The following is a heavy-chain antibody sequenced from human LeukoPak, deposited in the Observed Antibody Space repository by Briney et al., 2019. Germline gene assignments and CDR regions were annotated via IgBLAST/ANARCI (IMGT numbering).Heavy chain of an antibody. Sequence: GESLKISCKGSGYSFTSYWISWVRQMPGKGLEWMGRIGPSDSYTNYSPSFRGHVTISADKSISTAYLQWSSLKASDTAMYYCARRYGSGSSIDYWGQGTLVAVSS. J-gene: IGHJ4*02. CDR2: IGPSDSYT. CDR3: ARRYGSGSSIDY. V-gene: IGHV5-10-1*01. D-gene: IGHD3-10*01. CDR1: GYSFTSYW.